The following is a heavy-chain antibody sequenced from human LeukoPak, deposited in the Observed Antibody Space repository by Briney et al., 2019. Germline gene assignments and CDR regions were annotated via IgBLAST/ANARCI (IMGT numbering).Heavy chain of an antibody. CDR2: IYYSGST. CDR3: ARAAYSYGYGR. V-gene: IGHV4-61*01. D-gene: IGHD5-18*01. J-gene: IGHJ4*02. Sequence: SEALSLTCTVSGGSVSSGSYYWSWIRQPPGKGLERIGYIYYSGSTNYNPSLKSRVTISVDTSKNQFSLKLSSVTAADTAVYYCARAAYSYGYGRWGQGTLVTVSS. CDR1: GGSVSSGSYY.